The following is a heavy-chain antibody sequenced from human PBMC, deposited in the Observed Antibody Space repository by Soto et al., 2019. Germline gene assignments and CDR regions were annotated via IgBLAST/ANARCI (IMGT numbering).Heavy chain of an antibody. V-gene: IGHV1-2*04. CDR3: AARGGRDSYMDV. D-gene: IGHD2-15*01. Sequence: GPVKVSCKASGYTFTGYYMHWVRQAPGQGLEWMGWINPNSGGTNYAQKFQGWVTMTRDTSISTAYMELSRLRSDDTAVYYCAARGGRDSYMDVWGKGTTVTVSS. CDR2: INPNSGGT. J-gene: IGHJ6*03. CDR1: GYTFTGYY.